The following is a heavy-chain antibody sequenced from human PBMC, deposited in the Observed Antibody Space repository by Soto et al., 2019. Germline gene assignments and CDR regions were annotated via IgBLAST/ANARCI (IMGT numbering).Heavy chain of an antibody. D-gene: IGHD1-26*01. V-gene: IGHV3-33*01. CDR2: IWYDGSNK. Sequence: QVQLVESGGGVVQPGRSLRLSCAASGFTFSSYGMHWVRQAPGKGLEWVAVIWYDGSNKYYVDSVKGRFTISRDNSKNTLYLQMNSLRAEDTAVYYCARGGKVAQWARPDYWGQGTLVTVSS. CDR3: ARGGKVAQWARPDY. J-gene: IGHJ4*02. CDR1: GFTFSSYG.